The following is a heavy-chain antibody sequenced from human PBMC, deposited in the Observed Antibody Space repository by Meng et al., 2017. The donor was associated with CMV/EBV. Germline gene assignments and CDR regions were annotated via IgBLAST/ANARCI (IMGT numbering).Heavy chain of an antibody. J-gene: IGHJ4*02. CDR3: ARDAYNSFDS. Sequence: GSLRLSCSVSGVSITSFYWTWVRQAPGKGPEWIGYVSYSGNTNYNPSFRSRVTISRETSRNQFSLHLTSVTAADTAVYFCARDAYNSFDSWGLGTLVTVSS. V-gene: IGHV4-59*01. CDR2: VSYSGNT. CDR1: GVSITSFY. D-gene: IGHD5-24*01.